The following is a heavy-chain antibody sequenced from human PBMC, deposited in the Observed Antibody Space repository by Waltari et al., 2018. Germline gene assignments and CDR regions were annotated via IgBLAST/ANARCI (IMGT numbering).Heavy chain of an antibody. CDR3: ARERHRLMEEGYLMALDP. D-gene: IGHD3-3*01. CDR1: GYTFSDYG. CDR2: ISVNKGQT. V-gene: IGHV1-18*01. Sequence: QVQLVQSGAEVKKPGASVKVSCKASGYTFSDYGICWVRQAPGPGLEWVGWISVNKGQTNQAQKCQGRLIMTEDTAATTVYMELTYRTSDDTAVYYCARERHRLMEEGYLMALDPWGQGTLVTVSS. J-gene: IGHJ5*02.